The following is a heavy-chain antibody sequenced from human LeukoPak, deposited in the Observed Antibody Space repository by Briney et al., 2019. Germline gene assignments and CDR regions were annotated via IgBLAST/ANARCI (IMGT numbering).Heavy chain of an antibody. D-gene: IGHD1-7*01. V-gene: IGHV3-48*01. Sequence: GGSLRLSCAASGFTFSSYGMHWVRQAPGKGLEWISYITSSSSITYYGDSVKGRFTVSRDNAKDSLYLQMNSLRAEDTAVYYCARVGLWHYPVDSWGQGTLVTVSS. J-gene: IGHJ4*02. CDR3: ARVGLWHYPVDS. CDR2: ITSSSSIT. CDR1: GFTFSSYG.